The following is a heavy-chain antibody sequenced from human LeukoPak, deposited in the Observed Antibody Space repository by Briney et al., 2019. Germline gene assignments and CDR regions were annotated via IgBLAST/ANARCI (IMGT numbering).Heavy chain of an antibody. Sequence: GGSLRLSCAASEFSVSHNYMSWVRQAPGKGLEWVSVIHSDGTTHYADSVKGRFTIPRDNSKNTLYLQMNSLRVEDTAMYYCARETGYSTSWYAYYFDYWGQGTLVTVAS. J-gene: IGHJ4*02. D-gene: IGHD6-13*01. CDR2: IHSDGTT. CDR1: EFSVSHNY. V-gene: IGHV3-53*01. CDR3: ARETGYSTSWYAYYFDY.